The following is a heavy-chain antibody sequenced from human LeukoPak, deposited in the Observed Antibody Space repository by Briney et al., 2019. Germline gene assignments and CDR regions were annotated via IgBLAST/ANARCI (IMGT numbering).Heavy chain of an antibody. Sequence: GGSLRLSCAASGFTFSGFAMHWVRQAPGKGLEWVSYISSSGSTIYYADSVKGRFTISRDNAKNSLYLQMNSLRAEDTAAYYCARGTISGYYYGDWRYWGQGTLVTVSS. J-gene: IGHJ4*02. CDR2: ISSSGSTI. CDR3: ARGTISGYYYGDWRY. D-gene: IGHD3-22*01. V-gene: IGHV3-48*04. CDR1: GFTFSGFA.